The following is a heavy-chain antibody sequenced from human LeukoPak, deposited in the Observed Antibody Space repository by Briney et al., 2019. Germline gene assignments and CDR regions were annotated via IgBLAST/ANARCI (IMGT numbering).Heavy chain of an antibody. D-gene: IGHD2-2*01. Sequence: GASVKVSCKAPGDTFIIYAISWMRQDPGQGLEWMGGIIPIVGTANYAQKFQGRVTITADESTSTAYMELSSLRSEDTAVYYCASAWVVVVPAALPPAEYFQHWGQGTLVTVSS. CDR2: IIPIVGTA. CDR1: GDTFIIYA. J-gene: IGHJ1*01. V-gene: IGHV1-69*13. CDR3: ASAWVVVVPAALPPAEYFQH.